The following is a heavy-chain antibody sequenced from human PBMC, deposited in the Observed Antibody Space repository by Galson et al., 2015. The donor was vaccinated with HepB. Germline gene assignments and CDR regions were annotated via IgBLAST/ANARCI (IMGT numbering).Heavy chain of an antibody. D-gene: IGHD2-21*01. J-gene: IGHJ3*01. CDR1: NSIITTYD. V-gene: IGHV1-18*01. CDR3: AQTLLPISSLRGGFHL. Sequence: SVKVSCKASNSIITTYDIGWVRQAPGRGLEWMGWTRGSTGDTDFAQKFQGRVTTTTDTSTNTAYMELRSLRSDDTAVYYCAQTLLPISSLRGGFHLWGQGTLVSVSS. CDR2: TRGSTGDT.